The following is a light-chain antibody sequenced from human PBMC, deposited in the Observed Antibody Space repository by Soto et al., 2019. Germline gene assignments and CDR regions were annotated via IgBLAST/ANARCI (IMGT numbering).Light chain of an antibody. Sequence: EIVLTQSPGTLSLSPGERATLSCRASQSVSSNFLAWYRQKPGQAPRLLIYGASSRAAGIPDRFSGSGSGTDSTLTISRLEPEDVAVYYCQQYGNSPRTFGQGTKVDIK. CDR3: QQYGNSPRT. CDR1: QSVSSNF. V-gene: IGKV3-20*01. CDR2: GAS. J-gene: IGKJ1*01.